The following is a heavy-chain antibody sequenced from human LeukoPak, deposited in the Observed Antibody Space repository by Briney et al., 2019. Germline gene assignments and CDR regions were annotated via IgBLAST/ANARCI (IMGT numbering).Heavy chain of an antibody. CDR1: GYSFTNYW. Sequence: GESLKISCMGSGYSFTNYWMCWVRLMNGKGVEWMWIIYPDDSDTRYSPSVQGQVTISADKARSTAYLQWSSLKPPDTAMYSCALKSSYTLYYFDYWGHGTLVTVSS. V-gene: IGHV5-51*01. CDR3: ALKSSYTLYYFDY. D-gene: IGHD2-2*02. J-gene: IGHJ4*01. CDR2: IYPDDSDT.